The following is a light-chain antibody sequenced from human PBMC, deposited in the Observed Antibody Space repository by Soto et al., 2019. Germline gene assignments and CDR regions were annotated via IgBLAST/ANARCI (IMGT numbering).Light chain of an antibody. CDR1: QSVRSK. CDR2: DAS. Sequence: EIVMTQSTATLSVSPGERVTLSCRASQSVRSKLAWYQQTPGRAPRLLIYDASTRATGVRARFSGSGSGTEFTLTIGSLQSDERAVYYCQHYNNWPLTVGGGTKVEIK. CDR3: QHYNNWPLT. J-gene: IGKJ4*02. V-gene: IGKV3-15*01.